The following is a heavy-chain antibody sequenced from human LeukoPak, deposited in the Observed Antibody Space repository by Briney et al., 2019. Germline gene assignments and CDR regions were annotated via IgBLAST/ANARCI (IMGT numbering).Heavy chain of an antibody. CDR1: GYTFTNYA. Sequence: ASVNVSCKGSGYTFTNYAVHWVRQAPGQRLEWLGWINPGNGDTKYSQNFQGRVTVTSDTSAATAYVELNSLTSEDTAVYYCARERWHCRVNCYSVYYYALDVWGQGTTDTVSS. D-gene: IGHD2-15*01. CDR2: INPGNGDT. J-gene: IGHJ6*02. CDR3: ARERWHCRVNCYSVYYYALDV. V-gene: IGHV1-3*01.